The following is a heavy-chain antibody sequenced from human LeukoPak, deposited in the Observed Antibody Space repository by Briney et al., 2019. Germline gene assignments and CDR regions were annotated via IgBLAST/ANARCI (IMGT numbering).Heavy chain of an antibody. CDR3: ARAASGDAVDYYGSGRRYYSYYMDV. J-gene: IGHJ6*03. D-gene: IGHD3-10*01. Sequence: PSETLSLTCAVYGGSFSGYYWSWIRQPPGKGLEWIGEINHSGSTNYNPSLKSRVTISVDTSKNQFSLKLNSVTAADTAVYYCARAASGDAVDYYGSGRRYYSYYMDVWGKGTTVTISS. CDR2: INHSGST. V-gene: IGHV4-34*01. CDR1: GGSFSGYY.